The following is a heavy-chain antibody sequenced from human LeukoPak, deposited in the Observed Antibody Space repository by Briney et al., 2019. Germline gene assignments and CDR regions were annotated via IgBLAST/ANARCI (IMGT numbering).Heavy chain of an antibody. D-gene: IGHD4-17*01. CDR3: ASQGYGDWFDY. Sequence: RGSLRLSCAASGFTVSSNYMSWVRQAPGKGLEWVSVIYSGGSTYYADSVKGRFTISRDNSKNTLYLQMNSLRAEDTAVYYCASQGYGDWFDYWGQGTLVTVSS. CDR1: GFTVSSNY. V-gene: IGHV3-53*01. CDR2: IYSGGST. J-gene: IGHJ4*02.